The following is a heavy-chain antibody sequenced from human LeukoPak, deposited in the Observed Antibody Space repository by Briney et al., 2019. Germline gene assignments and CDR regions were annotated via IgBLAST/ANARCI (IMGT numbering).Heavy chain of an antibody. CDR1: GGSISTHY. J-gene: IGHJ4*02. CDR2: IHTSGNT. CDR3: ARSPVTGTNPKFDY. V-gene: IGHV4-4*07. Sequence: SETLSLTCTVSGGSISTHYWSRIRQPAGKGLEWIGRIHTSGNTNYNPSLKSRVTMSLDTSKNQFSLKLSSVTAADTAVYYCARSPVTGTNPKFDYWGQGTLVTVSS. D-gene: IGHD6-19*01.